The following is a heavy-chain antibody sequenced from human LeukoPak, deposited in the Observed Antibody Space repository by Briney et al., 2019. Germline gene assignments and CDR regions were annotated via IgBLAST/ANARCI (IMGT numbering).Heavy chain of an antibody. CDR1: GGSISSSSYY. CDR3: ARPQGFQLLDFEY. V-gene: IGHV4-39*01. Sequence: PSETLSLTCTVSGGSISSSSYYWGWIRQPRGKGLGWIGSIYYSGSTYYSPSLKSRVTISVDTPKNQFSLKLSSVTAADTAVYYCARPQGFQLLDFEYWGQGTLVTVSS. J-gene: IGHJ4*02. D-gene: IGHD2-2*01. CDR2: IYYSGST.